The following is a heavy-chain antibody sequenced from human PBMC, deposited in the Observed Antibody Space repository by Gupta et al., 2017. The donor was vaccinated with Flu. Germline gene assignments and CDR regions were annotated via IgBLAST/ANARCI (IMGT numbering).Heavy chain of an antibody. D-gene: IGHD1-26*01. J-gene: IGHJ3*02. CDR1: GFTFTSYG. CDR3: ARKAERGSYYDLGAFDI. CDR2: IWNDGSYK. V-gene: IGHV3-33*01. Sequence: QVQLVESGGDVVQPGRSLRLSCAASGFTFTSYGMHWVRQAPGKGLEWVTLIWNDGSYKYYADSVKGRFTISRDDSKNTVYLQMNSLRVDDTAMYYCARKAERGSYYDLGAFDIWGQGTMVTISS.